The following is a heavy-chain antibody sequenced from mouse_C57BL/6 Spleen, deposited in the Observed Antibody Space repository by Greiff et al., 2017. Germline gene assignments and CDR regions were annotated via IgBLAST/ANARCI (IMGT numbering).Heavy chain of an antibody. D-gene: IGHD1-1*01. CDR2: INPNKGGT. V-gene: IGHV1-18*01. J-gene: IGHJ4*01. CDR1: GYTFTDYN. CDR3: ARGTTVVAKDAMDY. Sequence: VQLQQSGPELVKPGASVKIPCKASGYTFTDYNMDWVKQSHGKSLEWMGDINPNKGGTIYNQKLKGKATLTVDKSSSKAYMELRSLTSEDTAVYYCARGTTVVAKDAMDYWGQGTSVTVSS.